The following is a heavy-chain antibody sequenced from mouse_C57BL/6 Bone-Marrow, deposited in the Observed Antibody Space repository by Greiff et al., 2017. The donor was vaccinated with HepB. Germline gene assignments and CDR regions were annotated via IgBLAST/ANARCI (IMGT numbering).Heavy chain of an antibody. J-gene: IGHJ3*01. D-gene: IGHD2-3*01. CDR2: ISSGGSYT. V-gene: IGHV5-6*01. CDR1: GFTFSSYG. Sequence: EVKLVESGGDLVKPGGSLKLSCAASGFTFSSYGMSWVRQTPDKRLEWVATISSGGSYTYYPDSVKGRFTISRDNAKNTLYLQMSSLKSEDTAMYYCARQGWLLRNWGQGTLVTVSA. CDR3: ARQGWLLRN.